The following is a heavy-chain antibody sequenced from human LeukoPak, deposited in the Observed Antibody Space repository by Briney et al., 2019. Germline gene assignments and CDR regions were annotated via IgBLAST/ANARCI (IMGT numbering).Heavy chain of an antibody. Sequence: ASVEVSFKTSGYTFTDYYMHWVRQAPGQGLEWMGIINPRGVNTIYAQKFQGRVTMTRDTSTSTAYMELSSLRSEDTAVYYCARDDGGSSLRYFDYWGQGTLVTVSS. CDR2: INPRGVNT. V-gene: IGHV1-46*01. CDR1: GYTFTDYY. CDR3: ARDDGGSSLRYFDY. D-gene: IGHD1-26*01. J-gene: IGHJ4*02.